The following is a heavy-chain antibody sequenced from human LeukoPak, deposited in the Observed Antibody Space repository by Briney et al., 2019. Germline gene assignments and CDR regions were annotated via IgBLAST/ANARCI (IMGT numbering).Heavy chain of an antibody. Sequence: GASVTASCKTSGYTFTHFGITWVRQAPGQGLEWMGWISAYNGNTKFAQKFQGRVTMTTDTSTNIAYMELRSLRSDDTAVYYCARDPGVDAASLLDYWGQGTLLTVSS. CDR3: ARDPGVDAASLLDY. D-gene: IGHD5-18*01. J-gene: IGHJ4*02. V-gene: IGHV1-18*01. CDR1: GYTFTHFG. CDR2: ISAYNGNT.